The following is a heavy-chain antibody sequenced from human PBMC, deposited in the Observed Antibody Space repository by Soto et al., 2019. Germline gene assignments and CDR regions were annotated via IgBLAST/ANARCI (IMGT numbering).Heavy chain of an antibody. D-gene: IGHD6-13*01. CDR3: ARRHSGSLFAY. Sequence: QLQLQESGPGLVKPSETLSLTCTVSGGSISSSSYYWGWIRQPPGKGLEWIGNIYYSGSTYYNPSLKTPXTXSXXTSKHHCSLKLSSVTAADTAVYYCARRHSGSLFAYWGQGTLVTVSS. V-gene: IGHV4-39*02. CDR2: IYYSGST. J-gene: IGHJ4*02. CDR1: GGSISSSSYY.